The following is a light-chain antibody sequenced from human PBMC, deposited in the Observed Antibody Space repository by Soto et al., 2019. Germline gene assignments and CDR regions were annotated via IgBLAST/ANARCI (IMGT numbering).Light chain of an antibody. V-gene: IGLV2-14*01. Sequence: QSVLTQPTSVSGSPGQSITISCTGTSGDVGAYDYVSWYQQHPGKVPKLIIYEVANRPSGVSNRFSGSKSGNTASLTISGLRVEDESQYYCSSYTSDTTVLFGGGTKLTVL. J-gene: IGLJ3*02. CDR3: SSYTSDTTVL. CDR1: SGDVGAYDY. CDR2: EVA.